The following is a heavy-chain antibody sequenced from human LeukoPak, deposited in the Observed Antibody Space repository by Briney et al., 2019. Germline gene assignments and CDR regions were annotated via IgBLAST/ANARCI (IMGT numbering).Heavy chain of an antibody. V-gene: IGHV4-34*01. CDR1: GGSFSGYY. J-gene: IGHJ4*02. Sequence: PSETLSLTCAVYGGSFSGYYWSWIRQPPGKGLEWIGEINHSGSTNYNPSLKSRVTISVDTSKNQFSLKLSSVTAADTAVYYCARGIVPAAVAKTLDYWGQGTLVTVSS. D-gene: IGHD2-2*01. CDR2: INHSGST. CDR3: ARGIVPAAVAKTLDY.